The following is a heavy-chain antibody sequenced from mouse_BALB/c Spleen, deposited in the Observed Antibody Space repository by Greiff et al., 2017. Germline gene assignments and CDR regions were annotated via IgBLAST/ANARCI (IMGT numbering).Heavy chain of an antibody. CDR1: GFSLTGYG. CDR3: ARDRYYGSRDYAMDY. D-gene: IGHD1-1*01. Sequence: VKLMESGPGLVAPSQSLSITCTVSGFSLTGYGVNWVRQPPGKGLEWLGMIWGDGSTDYNSALKSRLSISKDNSKSQVFLKMNSLQTDDTARYYCARDRYYGSRDYAMDYWGQGTSVTVSS. J-gene: IGHJ4*01. CDR2: IWGDGST. V-gene: IGHV2-6-7*01.